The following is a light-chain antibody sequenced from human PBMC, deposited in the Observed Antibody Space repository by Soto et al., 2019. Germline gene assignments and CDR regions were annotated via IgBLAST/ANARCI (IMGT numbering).Light chain of an antibody. V-gene: IGKV3-15*01. J-gene: IGKJ1*01. CDR1: QSVSNR. CDR3: QQFYNWPRT. Sequence: EIVMTQSPATLSVSPGERATLSCRASQSVSNRLAWYQQKSSQAPRLLIYGASTRAAGVPDRFRGSGSETEFTLTITSLQSEDFAVYYCQQFYNWPRTFGQGTKVEIK. CDR2: GAS.